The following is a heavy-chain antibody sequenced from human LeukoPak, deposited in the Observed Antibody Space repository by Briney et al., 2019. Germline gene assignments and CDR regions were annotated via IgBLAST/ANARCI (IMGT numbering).Heavy chain of an antibody. CDR3: VTEAYIQDAFDI. V-gene: IGHV3-15*01. D-gene: IGHD4-11*01. J-gene: IGHJ3*02. Sequence: KAGGSLRLSCAASGFTFSTYSMNWVRQAPGKGLGWVGHIKTKIDGETTDYAAPVKGRFTISRDDSKNTLYLQMNSLKSEDTGMYYCVTEAYIQDAFDIWGQGTMATVSS. CDR1: GFTFSTYS. CDR2: IKTKIDGETT.